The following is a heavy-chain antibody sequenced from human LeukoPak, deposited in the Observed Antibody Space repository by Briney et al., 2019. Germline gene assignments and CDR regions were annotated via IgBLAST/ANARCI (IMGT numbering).Heavy chain of an antibody. Sequence: ASVKVSCKVSGYTLTELSMHWVRQAPGKGLEWMGGFDPEDGETIYAQKFQGRVTMTEDTSTDTAYMELSSLRSEDTAVYYCATGIYMVRGVIIPRYNWFDPWGQGTLVTVSS. V-gene: IGHV1-24*01. CDR1: GYTLTELS. CDR2: FDPEDGET. CDR3: ATGIYMVRGVIIPRYNWFDP. D-gene: IGHD3-10*01. J-gene: IGHJ5*02.